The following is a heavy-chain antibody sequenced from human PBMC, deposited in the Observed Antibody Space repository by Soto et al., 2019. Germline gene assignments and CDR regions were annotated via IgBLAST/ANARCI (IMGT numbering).Heavy chain of an antibody. Sequence: GGSLSLSCAASGFTFSSYSMNWVRQAPGKGLEWVSSISSSSSYIYYADSVKGRFTISRDNAKNSLYLQMNSLRAEDTAVYYCARVLTGPDGLDYWGQGTLVTVPS. J-gene: IGHJ4*02. CDR1: GFTFSSYS. D-gene: IGHD2-15*01. CDR3: ARVLTGPDGLDY. CDR2: ISSSSSYI. V-gene: IGHV3-21*01.